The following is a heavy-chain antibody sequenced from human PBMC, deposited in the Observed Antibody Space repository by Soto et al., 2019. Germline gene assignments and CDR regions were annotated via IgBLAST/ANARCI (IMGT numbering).Heavy chain of an antibody. V-gene: IGHV3-7*01. CDR1: GFSFSHYW. J-gene: IGHJ4*02. D-gene: IGHD6-19*01. Sequence: GGSLRLSCVASGFSFSHYWMNWVRQVPGKGLEWVANIKQDGSEKYYVDSVKGRFTISRDNAKNSLYLQMNSLRAEDTAVYYCARDPPYSSGWYGAGFDHWGQGTLVTVSS. CDR3: ARDPPYSSGWYGAGFDH. CDR2: IKQDGSEK.